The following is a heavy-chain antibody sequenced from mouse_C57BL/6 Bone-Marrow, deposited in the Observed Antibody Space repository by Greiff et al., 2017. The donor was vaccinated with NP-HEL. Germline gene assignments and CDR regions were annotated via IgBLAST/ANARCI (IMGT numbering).Heavy chain of an antibody. J-gene: IGHJ2*01. CDR2: IYPGGGYT. CDR1: GYTFTNYW. D-gene: IGHD1-1*01. V-gene: IGHV1-63*01. Sequence: VQLQQSGAELVRPGTSVKMSCKASGYTFTNYWIGWAKQRPGHGLEWIGDIYPGGGYTNYNEKFKGKATLTADKSSSTAYMQFSSLTAEDSAIYYCAREGEVTTLGGYYFDYWGQGTTLTVSS. CDR3: AREGEVTTLGGYYFDY.